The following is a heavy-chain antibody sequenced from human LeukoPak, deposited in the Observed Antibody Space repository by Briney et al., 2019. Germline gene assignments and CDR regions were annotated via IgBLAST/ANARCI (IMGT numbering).Heavy chain of an antibody. CDR1: GYTFTGYY. D-gene: IGHD3-22*01. Sequence: VSVKVSCKASGYTFTGYYMHWVRQAPGQGLEWMGWINPNSGGTNYAQKFQGRVTMTRDTSISTAYMELSRLRSDDTAVYYCARELNYYDSSGYYYWGQGTLVTVSS. V-gene: IGHV1-2*02. CDR3: ARELNYYDSSGYYY. J-gene: IGHJ4*02. CDR2: INPNSGGT.